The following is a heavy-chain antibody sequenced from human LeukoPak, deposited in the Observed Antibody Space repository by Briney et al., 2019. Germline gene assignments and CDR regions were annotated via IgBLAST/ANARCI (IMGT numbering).Heavy chain of an antibody. CDR3: ARDPVAATVWFDP. J-gene: IGHJ5*02. V-gene: IGHV1-2*02. CDR1: GYTFTGYY. Sequence: ASVKVSCKASGYTFTGYYMHWVRQAPGQGLEWMGWINPNSGGTNYAQKFQGRVTMTRDTSISTAYMELSRLRSDDTAVYYCARDPVAATVWFDPWGQGTLDTVSS. CDR2: INPNSGGT. D-gene: IGHD2-15*01.